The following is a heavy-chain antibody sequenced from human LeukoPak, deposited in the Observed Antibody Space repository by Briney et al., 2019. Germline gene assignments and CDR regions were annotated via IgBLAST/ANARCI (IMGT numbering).Heavy chain of an antibody. CDR2: IYHSGST. J-gene: IGHJ4*02. Sequence: SETLSLTCAVSGYSISSGYYWGWIRQPPGKGLEWIGSIYHSGSTYYNPSLKSRVTISVDTSKNQFSLKPSSVTAADTAVYYCARDQLLSYYFDYWGQGTLVTVSS. CDR3: ARDQLLSYYFDY. D-gene: IGHD2-2*01. V-gene: IGHV4-38-2*02. CDR1: GYSISSGYY.